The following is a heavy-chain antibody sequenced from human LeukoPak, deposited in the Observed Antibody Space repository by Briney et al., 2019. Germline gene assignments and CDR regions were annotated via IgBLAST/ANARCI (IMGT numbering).Heavy chain of an antibody. Sequence: GGSLRLSCAASGFTFSSCDMHWVRQATGKGLEWVSAIGTAGDTYYPGSVKGRFTISRENAKNSLCLQMNSLRAGDTAVYYCARGSPAYYYYYGMDVWGQGTTVTVSS. CDR1: GFTFSSCD. CDR2: IGTAGDT. V-gene: IGHV3-13*01. CDR3: ARGSPAYYYYYGMDV. J-gene: IGHJ6*02.